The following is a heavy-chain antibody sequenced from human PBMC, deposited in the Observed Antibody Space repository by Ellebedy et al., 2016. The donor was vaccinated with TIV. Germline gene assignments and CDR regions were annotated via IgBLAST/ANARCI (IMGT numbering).Heavy chain of an antibody. CDR3: ARGPAQSGAFDI. V-gene: IGHV3-30*04. J-gene: IGHJ3*02. Sequence: GGSLRLSCAASGFTFSSYAMHWVRQAPGKGLEWVAVISYDGSNKYYADSVKGRFTISRDDSKNTLYLQMNSLRAEDTAVYYCARGPAQSGAFDIWGQGTMVTVSS. CDR2: ISYDGSNK. CDR1: GFTFSSYA.